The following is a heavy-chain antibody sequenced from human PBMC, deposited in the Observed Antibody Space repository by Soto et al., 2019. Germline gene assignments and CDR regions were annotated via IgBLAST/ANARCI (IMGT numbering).Heavy chain of an antibody. V-gene: IGHV4-30-4*01. D-gene: IGHD3-10*01. CDR2: IYYSGST. J-gene: IGHJ5*02. Sequence: SETLSLTCTVSGGSISSGDYYWSWIRQPPGKGLEWIGYIYYSGSTYYNPSLKSRVTISVDTSKNQFSLKLSSVTAADTAVYYCARGRVRGVISWFDPWGQGTLVTVSS. CDR3: ARGRVRGVISWFDP. CDR1: GGSISSGDYY.